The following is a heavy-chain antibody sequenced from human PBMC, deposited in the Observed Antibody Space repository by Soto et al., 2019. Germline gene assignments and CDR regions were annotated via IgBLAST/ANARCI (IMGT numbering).Heavy chain of an antibody. Sequence: GGSLRLSCAASGFTVSSNYMSWVRQAPGKGLEWVSVIYSGGSTYYADSVKGRFTISRDNSKNTLYLQMNSLRAEDTAVYYCARGTLVVPDAYPLDYGMDVWGQGTTVTVSS. D-gene: IGHD2-2*01. CDR2: IYSGGST. V-gene: IGHV3-53*01. J-gene: IGHJ6*02. CDR1: GFTVSSNY. CDR3: ARGTLVVPDAYPLDYGMDV.